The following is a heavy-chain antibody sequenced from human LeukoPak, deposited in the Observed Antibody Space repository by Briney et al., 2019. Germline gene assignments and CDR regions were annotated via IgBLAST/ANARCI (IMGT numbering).Heavy chain of an antibody. V-gene: IGHV1-2*02. Sequence: GASVKVSCKASGYTFTSYGISWVRQAPGQGLEWMGWINPNSGGTNYAQKFQGRVTMTRDTSISTAYMELSRLRSDDTAVYYCARGPRGGNPGGYWGQGTLVTVSS. CDR1: GYTFTSYG. D-gene: IGHD1-14*01. CDR2: INPNSGGT. CDR3: ARGPRGGNPGGY. J-gene: IGHJ4*02.